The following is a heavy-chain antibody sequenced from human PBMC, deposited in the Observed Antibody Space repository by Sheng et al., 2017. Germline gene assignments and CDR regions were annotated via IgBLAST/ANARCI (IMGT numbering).Heavy chain of an antibody. CDR3: ARGQAYYYDSSGYSLDY. D-gene: IGHD3-22*01. CDR2: INWNGTNT. J-gene: IGHJ4*02. CDR1: GFTFDDYD. V-gene: IGHV3-20*01. Sequence: EVQLVESGGGVVRPGGSLRLSCAASGFTFDDYDMSWVRQVPGKGLEWVSGINWNGTNTGYADSVKGRFTISRDNAKNSLYLQMNSLRDEDTALYHCARGQAYYYDSSGYSLDYWGQGTLVTVSS.